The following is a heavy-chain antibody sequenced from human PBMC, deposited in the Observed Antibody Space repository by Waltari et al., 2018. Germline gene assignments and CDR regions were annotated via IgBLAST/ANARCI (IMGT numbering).Heavy chain of an antibody. D-gene: IGHD1-20*01. Sequence: EVQLLQSGAALVKPGTTVKISCKVSGYSFRDYYIHWVQQAPGKGLQWMGLIDPEDGETIYADNFRDTITLTADTSTNTAYLELNNVSSQDTAVFYCATALGDNISASRAFEIWGQGTMITVAS. J-gene: IGHJ3*02. CDR3: ATALGDNISASRAFEI. V-gene: IGHV1-69-2*01. CDR1: GYSFRDYY. CDR2: IDPEDGET.